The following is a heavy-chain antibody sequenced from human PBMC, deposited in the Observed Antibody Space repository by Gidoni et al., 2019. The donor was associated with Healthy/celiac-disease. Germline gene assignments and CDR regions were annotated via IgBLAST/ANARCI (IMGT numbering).Heavy chain of an antibody. D-gene: IGHD2-2*02. V-gene: IGHV3-23*01. J-gene: IGHJ4*02. Sequence: EVQLLESGGGLVQPGGSLRLSCAASGFTFSSYAMSWVRQAPGKGLEWVSAISGSGGSTYYADSVKGRFTISRDNSKNTLYLQMNSLRAEDTAVYYCAKDAPQKLKLYDTPEDYWGQGTLVTVSS. CDR1: GFTFSSYA. CDR2: ISGSGGST. CDR3: AKDAPQKLKLYDTPEDY.